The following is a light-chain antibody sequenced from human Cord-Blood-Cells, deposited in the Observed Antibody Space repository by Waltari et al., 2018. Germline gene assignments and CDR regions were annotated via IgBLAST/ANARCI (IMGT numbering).Light chain of an antibody. V-gene: IGLV1-47*01. J-gene: IGLJ2*01. CDR3: AACDDSLSAVI. Sequence: QSVLTQPPSASGTPGQRFTISCSGSSSNIGSNYVYWYQSLPGTAPKLLVYRNNQRPSGVPDRFSGSKSGSSGSLAIIGLRSEDEADNYCAACDDSLSAVIVGGGIKLTV. CDR2: RNN. CDR1: SSNIGSNY.